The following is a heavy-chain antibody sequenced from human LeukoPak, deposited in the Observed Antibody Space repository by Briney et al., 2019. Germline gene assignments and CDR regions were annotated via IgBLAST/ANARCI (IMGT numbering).Heavy chain of an antibody. J-gene: IGHJ5*02. V-gene: IGHV1-18*01. CDR1: GYTFTIYG. D-gene: IGHD6-13*01. CDR3: ARDESSSSNWFDP. Sequence: ASVKVSCTASGYTFTIYGISWVRQAPGQGLEWMGWISACNGNTNYAQKLQGRVTMTTDTSTSTAYMELRSLRSDDTAVYYCARDESSSSNWFDPWGQGTLVTVSS. CDR2: ISACNGNT.